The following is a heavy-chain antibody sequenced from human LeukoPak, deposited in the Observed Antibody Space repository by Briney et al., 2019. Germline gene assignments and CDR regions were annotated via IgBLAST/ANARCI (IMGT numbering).Heavy chain of an antibody. Sequence: SETLSLTCTFSGDSISGGSSYWSWVRQPAGKGLEWIGRIYSSGSTDYNPSLQSRVTVSLDASKNQFSLKLRSVTAADSAVYYCARDGPALTYCGGDCFSDYWGQGTLVTVSS. D-gene: IGHD2-21*01. CDR3: ARDGPALTYCGGDCFSDY. V-gene: IGHV4-61*02. CDR1: GDSISGGSSY. J-gene: IGHJ4*02. CDR2: IYSSGST.